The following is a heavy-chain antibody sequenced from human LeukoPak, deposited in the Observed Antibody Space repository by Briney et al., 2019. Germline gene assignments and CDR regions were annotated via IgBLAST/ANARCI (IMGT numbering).Heavy chain of an antibody. D-gene: IGHD3-22*01. CDR1: GLTFTNYW. CDR2: IKQDGSEK. Sequence: GGSLRLSCPASGLTFTNYWMSWVRQAPGKGLEWVANIKQDGSEKHYVDSVKGRFTISRDNAKNSLFLQMNSLRAEDTAVYYCARGEYYYDGGYWGQGTLVTVSS. CDR3: ARGEYYYDGGY. J-gene: IGHJ4*02. V-gene: IGHV3-7*04.